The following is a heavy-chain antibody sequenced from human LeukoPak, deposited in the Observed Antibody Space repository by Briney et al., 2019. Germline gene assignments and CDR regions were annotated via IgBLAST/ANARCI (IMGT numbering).Heavy chain of an antibody. D-gene: IGHD5/OR15-5a*01. CDR3: ARDQDQSTQLDY. CDR1: GFTFSSYA. J-gene: IGHJ4*02. V-gene: IGHV3-30*01. Sequence: AGGSLRLSCAASGFTFSSYAMHWVRQAPGKGLEWVAVISYDGSNKYYADSVKGRFTISRDNSKNTLYLQMNSLRAEDTAVYYCARDQDQSTQLDYWGKGTLVTVSS. CDR2: ISYDGSNK.